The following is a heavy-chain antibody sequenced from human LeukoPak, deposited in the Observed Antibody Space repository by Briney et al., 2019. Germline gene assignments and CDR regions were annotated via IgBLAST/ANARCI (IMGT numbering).Heavy chain of an antibody. J-gene: IGHJ4*02. CDR2: IYHSGSS. CDR1: GASMGSGGYS. Sequence: SQTLSLTCAVSGASMGSGGYSWSWVRLPPGKGLEWIGYIYHSGSSYYNPSLKSRVTIPMDRSKNQFSLRLTSMTAADTAVYYCVSAYCGGDCYHSLLANWGQGILVTVSS. CDR3: VSAYCGGDCYHSLLAN. V-gene: IGHV4-30-2*01. D-gene: IGHD2-21*02.